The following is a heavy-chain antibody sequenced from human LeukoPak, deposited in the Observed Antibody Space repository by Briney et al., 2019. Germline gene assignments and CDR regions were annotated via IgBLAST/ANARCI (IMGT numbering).Heavy chain of an antibody. Sequence: SETLSLTCSVSGGSISIYYWTWIRQSPGKGLEWIGYIYYNGSTNYSPSLKSRVTISVGASKSQFSLKLTSVTAADTAVYYCARQSRGLAVAGLDYWGQGSRVTVSS. V-gene: IGHV4-59*08. CDR1: GGSISIYY. J-gene: IGHJ4*02. CDR3: ARQSRGLAVAGLDY. CDR2: IYYNGST. D-gene: IGHD6-19*01.